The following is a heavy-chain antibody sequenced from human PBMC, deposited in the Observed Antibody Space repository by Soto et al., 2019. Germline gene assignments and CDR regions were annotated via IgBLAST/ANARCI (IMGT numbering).Heavy chain of an antibody. Sequence: GESLRLSCAASGFTFSSCEMNWVRQAPGKGLEWVSYISTSGSVTYYTDSVRGRFTISRDNAKNSLYLQMNSLRAEDTAVYYCARDSDYDSSGYGRPFDYWGPGTLVTVSS. CDR1: GFTFSSCE. CDR2: ISTSGSVT. V-gene: IGHV3-48*03. J-gene: IGHJ4*02. D-gene: IGHD3-22*01. CDR3: ARDSDYDSSGYGRPFDY.